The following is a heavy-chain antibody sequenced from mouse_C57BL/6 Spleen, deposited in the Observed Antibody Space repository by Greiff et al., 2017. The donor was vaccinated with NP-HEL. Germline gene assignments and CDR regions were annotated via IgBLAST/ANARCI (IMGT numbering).Heavy chain of an antibody. J-gene: IGHJ1*03. Sequence: QVHVKQSGPELVKPGASVKISCKASGYAFSSSWMNWVKQRPGKGLEWIGRIYPGDGDTNYNGKFKGKATLTADKSSSTAYMQLSSLTSEDSAVYFCARGTVVPRYFDVWGTGTTVTVSS. CDR2: IYPGDGDT. V-gene: IGHV1-82*01. CDR1: GYAFSSSW. D-gene: IGHD1-1*01. CDR3: ARGTVVPRYFDV.